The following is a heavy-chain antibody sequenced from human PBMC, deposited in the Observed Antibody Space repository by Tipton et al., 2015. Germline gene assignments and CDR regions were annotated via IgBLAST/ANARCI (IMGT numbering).Heavy chain of an antibody. CDR1: GGSISSYY. CDR3: ARHRFTGSFYDAFDI. Sequence: TLSLTCTVSGGSISSYYWSWIRQPPGKGLEWIGHIHHSGSTEDNPSLKSRVTLSVDTSGNQFSLNLTSVTAADTAVYYCARHRFTGSFYDAFDIWGQGTMVTVSS. D-gene: IGHD1-26*01. V-gene: IGHV4-59*08. J-gene: IGHJ3*02. CDR2: IHHSGST.